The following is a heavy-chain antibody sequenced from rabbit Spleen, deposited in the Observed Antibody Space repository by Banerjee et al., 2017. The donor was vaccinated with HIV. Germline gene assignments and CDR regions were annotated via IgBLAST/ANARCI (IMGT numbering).Heavy chain of an antibody. Sequence: QQQLEESGGGLVKPGGTLTLTCKASGIDFSSSYWICWVRQAPGKGLEWIGCIWTGNGGAYYANWVNGRFTLSRENNQNTVTLQLNSLTAADTATYFCARLESFSNGARVFNLWGPGTLVTV. V-gene: IGHV1S43*01. CDR1: GIDFSSSYW. J-gene: IGHJ4*01. CDR2: IWTGNGGA. CDR3: ARLESFSNGARVFNL. D-gene: IGHD7-1*01.